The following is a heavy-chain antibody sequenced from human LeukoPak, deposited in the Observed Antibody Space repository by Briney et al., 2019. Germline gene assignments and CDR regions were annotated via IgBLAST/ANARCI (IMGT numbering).Heavy chain of an antibody. J-gene: IGHJ4*02. CDR1: GSTFDDYA. CDR2: ISWNSGSI. CDR3: AKDARYCSGGSCYSVELGSDY. D-gene: IGHD2-15*01. V-gene: IGHV3-9*01. Sequence: GGSLRLSCAASGSTFDDYAMHWVRQAPGKGLEWVSGISWNSGSIGYADSVKGRFTISRDNAKNSLYLQMNSLRAEDTALYYCAKDARYCSGGSCYSVELGSDYWGQGTLVTVSS.